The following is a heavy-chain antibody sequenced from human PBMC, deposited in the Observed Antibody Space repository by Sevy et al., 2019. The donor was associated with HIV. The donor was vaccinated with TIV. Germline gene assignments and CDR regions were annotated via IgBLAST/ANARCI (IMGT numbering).Heavy chain of an antibody. J-gene: IGHJ6*02. CDR2: IYYSGST. Sequence: SETLSLTCIVSGGSISDYYWSWIRQPPGKGPEWIGYIYYSGSTKYNPSLKSRVTISVDTSKNQFSLKLSSVTAADTAVYYCARVNYDSSGYCPTDYGMDVWGQGTTVTVSS. CDR3: ARVNYDSSGYCPTDYGMDV. D-gene: IGHD3-22*01. V-gene: IGHV4-59*01. CDR1: GGSISDYY.